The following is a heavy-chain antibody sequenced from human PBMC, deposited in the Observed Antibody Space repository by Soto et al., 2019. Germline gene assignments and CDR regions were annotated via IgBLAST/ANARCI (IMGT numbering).Heavy chain of an antibody. CDR1: GYTFTSYN. V-gene: IGHV1-46*01. CDR2: INPSGGST. J-gene: IGHJ4*02. D-gene: IGHD3-9*01. CDR3: ARGVERLRYFDWLLYPSTFDY. Sequence: ASVKVSCKASGYTFTSYNMHWVRQAPGQGLEWMGIINPSGGSTSYAQKFQGRVTMTRDTSTSTVYMELSSLRSEDTAVYYCARGVERLRYFDWLLYPSTFDYWGQGTLVTVSS.